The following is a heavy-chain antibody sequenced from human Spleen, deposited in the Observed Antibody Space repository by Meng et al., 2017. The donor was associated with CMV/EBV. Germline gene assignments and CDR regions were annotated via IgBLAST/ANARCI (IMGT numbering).Heavy chain of an antibody. CDR1: GGSVSSGGYY. D-gene: IGHD6-6*01. CDR3: ARGRSSSSGHWFDP. Sequence: SGGSVSSGGYYWSWIRQPPGKGLEWIGYIYYSGSTNYNPSLKSRVTISVDTSKNQFSLKLSSVTAADTAVYYCARGRSSSSGHWFDPWGQGTLVTVSS. CDR2: IYYSGST. V-gene: IGHV4-61*08. J-gene: IGHJ5*02.